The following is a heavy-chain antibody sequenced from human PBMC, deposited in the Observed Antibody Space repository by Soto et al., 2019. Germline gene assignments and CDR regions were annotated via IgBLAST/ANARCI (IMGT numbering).Heavy chain of an antibody. Sequence: SETLSLTCAVSGGSISSGGYSWSWIRQPPGKGLEWIGYIYHSGSTYYNPSLKSRVTISVDTSKNQFSLKLSSVTAADTAVYYCARASPNYDILTGYRKYYFDYWGQGTLVTVSS. V-gene: IGHV4-30-2*01. CDR1: GGSISSGGYS. CDR2: IYHSGST. D-gene: IGHD3-9*01. CDR3: ARASPNYDILTGYRKYYFDY. J-gene: IGHJ4*02.